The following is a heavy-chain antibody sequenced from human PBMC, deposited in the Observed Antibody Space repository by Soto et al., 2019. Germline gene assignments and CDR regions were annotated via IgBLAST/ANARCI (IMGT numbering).Heavy chain of an antibody. CDR3: ASVAGANNYYDYSGMDF. J-gene: IGHJ6*04. Sequence: ETLSRPFSVSGGSISSSRYDWGWIRQPPGKGLEWIGSIYYSGSTYYNPSLKSRVTISVDTSKNQFSLKLSSVTAADTAVYYCASVAGANNYYDYSGMDFWGKGTTVTFTS. CDR1: GGSISSSRYD. V-gene: IGHV4-39*01. CDR2: IYYSGST. D-gene: IGHD6-19*01.